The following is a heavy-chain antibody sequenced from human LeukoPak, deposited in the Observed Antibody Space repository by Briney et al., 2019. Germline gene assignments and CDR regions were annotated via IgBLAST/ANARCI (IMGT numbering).Heavy chain of an antibody. V-gene: IGHV4-39*01. CDR1: LGSLSSSTFY. CDR3: ARHSGPYARSWFDG. CDR2: IFYSGST. J-gene: IGHJ5*02. Sequence: SEALSLTRTVSLGSLSSSTFYGGWIRQPPGKGLGWIGIIFYSGSTSYNPSLKSRVTISVDTSKNQFALKLSSVTAEDTAVYYCARHSGPYARSWFDGWGEGTLVSLSS. D-gene: IGHD2-2*01.